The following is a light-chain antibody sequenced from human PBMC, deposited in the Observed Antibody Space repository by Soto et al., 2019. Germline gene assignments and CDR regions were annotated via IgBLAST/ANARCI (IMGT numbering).Light chain of an antibody. V-gene: IGKV1-33*01. CDR3: QQYDNLPPT. Sequence: DIQMTQSPSSLSASVGDRVTITCQASQDITNYLNWYQQKPGKAPKLLIYDASNLKTGVPLRFSGSGFGTDFTFTISSLQAEDIATYYFQQYDNLPPTFGPGTKVEFK. CDR2: DAS. CDR1: QDITNY. J-gene: IGKJ3*01.